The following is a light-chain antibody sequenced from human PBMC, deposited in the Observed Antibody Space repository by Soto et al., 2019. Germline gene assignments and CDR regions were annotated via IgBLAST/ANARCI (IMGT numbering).Light chain of an antibody. J-gene: IGLJ1*01. V-gene: IGLV2-23*02. Sequence: QSVLTQPASVSGSPGQSITISCTGPSSHFDTYNLVSWYQLHPGKVPKLIIYEVFKRPSGVSDRFSGSKSPSTVSLTISGLQDEDEADYQCGSNLGLNTDVFGAGTKLTVL. CDR2: EVF. CDR3: GSNLGLNTDV. CDR1: SSHFDTYNL.